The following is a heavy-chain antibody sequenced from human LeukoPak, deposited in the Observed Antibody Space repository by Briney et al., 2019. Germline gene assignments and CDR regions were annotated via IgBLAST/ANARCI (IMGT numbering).Heavy chain of an antibody. J-gene: IGHJ4*02. CDR3: ARTETLWFGELFPDY. CDR1: GFTFSSYW. CDR2: IKQDGSEK. V-gene: IGHV3-7*01. D-gene: IGHD3-10*01. Sequence: PGGSLRLSCAASGFTFSSYWMSWVRQAPGKGPEWVANIKQDGSEKYYVDSVKGRFTISRDNAKNSLYLQMNSLRAEDTAVYYCARTETLWFGELFPDYWGQGTLVTVSS.